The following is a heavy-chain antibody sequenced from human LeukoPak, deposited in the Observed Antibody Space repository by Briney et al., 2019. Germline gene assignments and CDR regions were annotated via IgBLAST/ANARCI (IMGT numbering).Heavy chain of an antibody. J-gene: IGHJ4*02. CDR2: ISSSGNTI. CDR3: ARGVTYYFDY. D-gene: IGHD5-18*01. Sequence: GGSLRLSCAASGFTFSNYEMNWVRQAPGKGLEWVSYISSSGNTIYYADSVKGRFTISRDNAKNSLYLQMNSLRAEDTAVYYCARGVTYYFDYWGQGTRVSVSS. V-gene: IGHV3-48*03. CDR1: GFTFSNYE.